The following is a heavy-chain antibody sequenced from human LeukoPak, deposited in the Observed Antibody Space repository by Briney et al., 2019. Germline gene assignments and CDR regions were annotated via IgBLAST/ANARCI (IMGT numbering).Heavy chain of an antibody. CDR1: GYTFTGYY. V-gene: IGHV1-2*02. CDR3: ARDSGSWYCFDP. Sequence: ASVKVSCKASGYTFTGYYMHWERQAPGQGLEWMGWINPNSGGTNYAQKFQGRVTMTRDTSISTAYMELSRLRSDDTAVYYCARDSGSWYCFDPWGQGTLVTVSS. J-gene: IGHJ5*02. D-gene: IGHD6-13*01. CDR2: INPNSGGT.